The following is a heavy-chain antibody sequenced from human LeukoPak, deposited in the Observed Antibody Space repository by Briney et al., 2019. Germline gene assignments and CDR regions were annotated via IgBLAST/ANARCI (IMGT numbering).Heavy chain of an antibody. Sequence: GGSLRLSCAASGFTFSSYAMSWVRQAPGKGLEWVSAISGSGGSTYYADSVKGRFTISRDNSKNTLYLQMNSLRAEDTAVYYCAKSDVDCGGDCPPWSYYYGMDVWGQGTTVTVSS. CDR3: AKSDVDCGGDCPPWSYYYGMDV. J-gene: IGHJ6*02. D-gene: IGHD2-21*02. CDR1: GFTFSSYA. CDR2: ISGSGGST. V-gene: IGHV3-23*01.